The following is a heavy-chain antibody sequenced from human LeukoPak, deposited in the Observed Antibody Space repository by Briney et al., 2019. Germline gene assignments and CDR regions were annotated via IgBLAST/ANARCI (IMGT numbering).Heavy chain of an antibody. CDR3: ARSKYYYGSGSYPRLDFDY. CDR1: GGSISSGGYS. V-gene: IGHV4-30-4*07. CDR2: IYYSGSTYYSGST. Sequence: PSETLSLTCAVSGGSISSGGYSWSWIRQPPGKGLEWIGYIYYSGSTYYSGSTHYKLSLKSRATISVDTSKNQFSLKLSSVTAADTAVYYCARSKYYYGSGSYPRLDFDYWGQGTLVTVSS. J-gene: IGHJ4*02. D-gene: IGHD3-10*01.